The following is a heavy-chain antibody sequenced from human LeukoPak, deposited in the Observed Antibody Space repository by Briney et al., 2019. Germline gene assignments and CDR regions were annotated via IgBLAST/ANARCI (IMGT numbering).Heavy chain of an antibody. CDR1: GFTFSSYA. D-gene: IGHD3-22*01. V-gene: IGHV3-23*01. Sequence: GGSLRLSCAASGFTFSSYAMSWVRQAPGKGLEWASAISGSGGSTYYADSVKGRFTISRDNSKNTLYLQMNSLRAEDTAVYYCAKDLYDSSGYYLYFDYWGQGTLVTVSS. CDR3: AKDLYDSSGYYLYFDY. CDR2: ISGSGGST. J-gene: IGHJ4*02.